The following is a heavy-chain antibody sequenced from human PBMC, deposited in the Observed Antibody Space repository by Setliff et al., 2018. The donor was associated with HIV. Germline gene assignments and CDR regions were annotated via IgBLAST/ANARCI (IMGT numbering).Heavy chain of an antibody. V-gene: IGHV4-59*01. CDR1: GGSISFYY. J-gene: IGHJ3*02. CDR2: IYTSGST. CDR3: ARVEYSSSSGAFDI. D-gene: IGHD6-13*01. Sequence: PSETLSLTCTVSGGSISFYYWSWIRQPPGKGLEWIGYIYTSGSTNYNPSRKSRVTISVDTSKNQFSLKLSSVTAADTAVYYCARVEYSSSSGAFDIWGQGTMVTVSS.